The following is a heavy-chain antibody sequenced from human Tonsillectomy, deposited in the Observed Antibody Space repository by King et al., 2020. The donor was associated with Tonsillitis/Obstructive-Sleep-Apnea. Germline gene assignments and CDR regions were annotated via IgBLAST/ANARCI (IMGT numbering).Heavy chain of an antibody. Sequence: VQLVESGAEVKKPGASVKVSCKASGYTFTSYGISWVRQAPGQGLEWMGWISAYNGNTNYAQKPQGRVTMTTDTSTSTAYMELRSLRSDDTAVYYCAGATSIAAAGYYYYYMDVWGKGTTVTVSS. V-gene: IGHV1-18*01. CDR3: AGATSIAAAGYYYYYMDV. D-gene: IGHD6-13*01. CDR2: ISAYNGNT. CDR1: GYTFTSYG. J-gene: IGHJ6*03.